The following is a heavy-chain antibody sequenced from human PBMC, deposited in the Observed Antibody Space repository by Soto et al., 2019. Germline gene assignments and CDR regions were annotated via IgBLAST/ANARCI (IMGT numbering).Heavy chain of an antibody. V-gene: IGHV3-20*04. CDR3: ARGINMYSNYFGYFDY. D-gene: IGHD4-4*01. J-gene: IGHJ4*02. CDR2: INWNGGST. Sequence: EVQLVESGGGVVRPGGSPRLSCAASGFTFDDYGMSWVRQAPGKGLEWVSGINWNGGSTGYADSVKGRFTISRDNAKNSLYLQMNSLRAEDTALYYCARGINMYSNYFGYFDYWGQGTLVTVSS. CDR1: GFTFDDYG.